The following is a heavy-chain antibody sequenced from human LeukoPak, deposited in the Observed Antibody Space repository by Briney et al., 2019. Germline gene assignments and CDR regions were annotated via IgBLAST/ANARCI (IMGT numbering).Heavy chain of an antibody. CDR1: GFTFSSYS. CDR2: ISTGSSTI. V-gene: IGHV3-48*02. Sequence: PGGPLRLSCAASGFTFSSYSMIWVRQAPGKGLEWVSYISTGSSTIYYADSVKGRFTISRDNAKNSLYLQMNSLRDEDTAVYYCARDVERTGGTYYYGSGSPRGWGQGTLVTVSS. CDR3: ARDVERTGGTYYYGSGSPRG. D-gene: IGHD3-10*01. J-gene: IGHJ4*02.